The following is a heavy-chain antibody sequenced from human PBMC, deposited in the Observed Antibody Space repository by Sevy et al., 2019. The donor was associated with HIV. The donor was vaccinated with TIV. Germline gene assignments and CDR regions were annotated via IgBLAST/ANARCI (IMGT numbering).Heavy chain of an antibody. Sequence: GESLKISCKGSGYSFTSYRIGWVRQMPGKGLEWMGIIYPGDSDTRYSPSFQGQVTISADKSISTAYLQWSSLKASDTAMYYCAGHDPVGYCSSTSCYSGDYWGQGTLVTVSS. V-gene: IGHV5-51*01. CDR2: IYPGDSDT. J-gene: IGHJ4*02. D-gene: IGHD2-2*02. CDR1: GYSFTSYR. CDR3: AGHDPVGYCSSTSCYSGDY.